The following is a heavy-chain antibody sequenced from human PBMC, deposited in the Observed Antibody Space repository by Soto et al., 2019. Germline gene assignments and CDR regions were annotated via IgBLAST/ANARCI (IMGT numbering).Heavy chain of an antibody. V-gene: IGHV2-5*02. CDR1: GFSFSSIGEG. Sequence: QITLKESGPTLVKPTQTLTLTCPFPGFSFSSIGEGVGWIRQPPGKALEWLALIYWDDDKRYSPSLKSRLTITKDTSKNQVVLTMTNMDPVDTATYYCVQSRCGGDCLQSYSSHSYYGLDVWGQGTTVTVSS. D-gene: IGHD2-21*02. CDR2: IYWDDDK. CDR3: VQSRCGGDCLQSYSSHSYYGLDV. J-gene: IGHJ6*02.